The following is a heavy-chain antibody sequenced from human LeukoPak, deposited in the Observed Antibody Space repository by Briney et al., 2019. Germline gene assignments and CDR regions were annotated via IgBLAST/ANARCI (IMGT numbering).Heavy chain of an antibody. J-gene: IGHJ4*02. D-gene: IGHD6-13*01. V-gene: IGHV3-23*01. Sequence: GGSLRLSCAASGFTFSSYAMSWVRQTPGKGLEWVSAISGSGGSTYYADSVEGRFTISRDNSKNTLYLQMNSLRAEDTAVYYCAKSRKNGWQLDYYFDYWGQGTLVTVSS. CDR3: AKSRKNGWQLDYYFDY. CDR2: ISGSGGST. CDR1: GFTFSSYA.